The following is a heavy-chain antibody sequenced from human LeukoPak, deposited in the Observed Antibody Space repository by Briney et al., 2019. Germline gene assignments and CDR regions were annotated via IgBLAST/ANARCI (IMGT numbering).Heavy chain of an antibody. J-gene: IGHJ4*02. V-gene: IGHV3-30*02. Sequence: PGGSLRLSCAASGFTFSSYGMHWVRQAPGKGLEWVAFIRYDGSNKYYADSVKGRSTISRDNSKNTLYLQMNSLRAEDTAVYYCAKALHEGRGAYPIYYFDYWGQGTLVTVSS. D-gene: IGHD3-10*01. CDR1: GFTFSSYG. CDR3: AKALHEGRGAYPIYYFDY. CDR2: IRYDGSNK.